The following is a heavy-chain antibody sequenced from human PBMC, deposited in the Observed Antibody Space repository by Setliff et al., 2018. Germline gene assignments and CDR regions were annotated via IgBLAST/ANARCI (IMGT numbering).Heavy chain of an antibody. CDR1: GFSFSNYG. Sequence: GGSLRLSCATSGFSFSNYGMHWVRQAPGKGLQWVAVIWYDGSYKDYADSVKGRFTVSRDNSKNTVYLQMTSLRAEDTAVYYCARPYYYDRSAFDIWGQGTMVTVSS. V-gene: IGHV3-33*01. CDR2: IWYDGSYK. J-gene: IGHJ3*02. CDR3: ARPYYYDRSAFDI. D-gene: IGHD3-22*01.